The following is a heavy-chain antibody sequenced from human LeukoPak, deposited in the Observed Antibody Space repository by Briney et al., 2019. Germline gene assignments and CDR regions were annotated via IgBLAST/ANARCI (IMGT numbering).Heavy chain of an antibody. CDR2: ISSSSSYI. J-gene: IGHJ6*02. D-gene: IGHD3-3*01. CDR3: ARALTIFGVVGNPHLDGMDV. CDR1: GFTFSSYS. V-gene: IGHV3-21*01. Sequence: GGSLRLSCAASGFTFSSYSMNWVRQAPGKGLEWVSSISSSSSYIYYADSVKGRFTSSRDNAKNSLYLEMNSLRAEDTALYYCARALTIFGVVGNPHLDGMDVWGQGTTVTVSS.